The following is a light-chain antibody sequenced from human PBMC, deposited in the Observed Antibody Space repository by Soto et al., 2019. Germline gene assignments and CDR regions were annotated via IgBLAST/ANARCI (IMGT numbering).Light chain of an antibody. CDR3: QQYNSYSGT. J-gene: IGKJ1*01. CDR2: DAS. Sequence: DIQMTQSPSTLSASVGDRVTITCRTSQSMSTWLAWSQQKPGKAPNLLIYDASSLESGVPFRFSDSGSGTEFTLSISSLQPDDIATYYCQQYNSYSGTFCQGTKVEIK. CDR1: QSMSTW. V-gene: IGKV1-5*01.